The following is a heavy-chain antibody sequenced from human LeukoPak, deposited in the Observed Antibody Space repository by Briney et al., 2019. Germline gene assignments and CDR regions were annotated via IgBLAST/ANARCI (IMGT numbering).Heavy chain of an antibody. J-gene: IGHJ4*02. CDR2: INQSGRT. CDR1: GGSFSGYY. D-gene: IGHD6-19*01. Sequence: SETLSLTCAVYGGSFSGYYWSWIRQPPGKGLEWIGEINQSGRTIYNPSLKSRVTISIDTSKNQFSLNLSSVTAADTAVYYCARDGLSKGYSSGRDYWGQGTLATVSS. V-gene: IGHV4-34*01. CDR3: ARDGLSKGYSSGRDY.